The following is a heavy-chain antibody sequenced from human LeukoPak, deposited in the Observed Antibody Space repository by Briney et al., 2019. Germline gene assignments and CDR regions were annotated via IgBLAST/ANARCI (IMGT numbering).Heavy chain of an antibody. V-gene: IGHV1-18*01. Sequence: ASVKVSCKASGYTFTSFGISWVRQAPGQGLEWLGWISGYKDYKNHAQEFQGRVTMTTDTSTSRVYMELRSLRSDDTAVYYCARSLGIGPYDIDYWGQGTLVTVSS. CDR1: GYTFTSFG. J-gene: IGHJ4*02. CDR3: ARSLGIGPYDIDY. CDR2: ISGYKDYK. D-gene: IGHD7-27*01.